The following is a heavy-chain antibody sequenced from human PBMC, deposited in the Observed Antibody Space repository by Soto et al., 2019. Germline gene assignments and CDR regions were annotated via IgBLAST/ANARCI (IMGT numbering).Heavy chain of an antibody. CDR1: GYPFPGHY. CDR3: GRGRSGQIVVFY. J-gene: IGHJ4*02. V-gene: IGHV1-2*02. Sequence: QVPLVQSGAEGKKPGASVKISCKASGYPFPGHYIHWVRQAPEQGPEWMGEIGPESGATRYAQKFQGRVTMTRDMSITTVYMELNNLSTDDTAVYYCGRGRSGQIVVFYWGQGTPVTVA. CDR2: IGPESGAT. D-gene: IGHD3-3*01.